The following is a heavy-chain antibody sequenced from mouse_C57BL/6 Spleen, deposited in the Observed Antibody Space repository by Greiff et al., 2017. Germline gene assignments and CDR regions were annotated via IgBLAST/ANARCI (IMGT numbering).Heavy chain of an antibody. CDR1: GYSITSGYY. Sequence: ESGPGLVKPSQSLSLTCSVTGYSITSGYYWNWIRQFPGNKLECMGYISYDGSNNYNPSLKNRTSITRDTSKNQFFLKLNSVTTEDTATYYCARAEIGELGFAYWGQGTLVTVSA. CDR3: ARAEIGELGFAY. D-gene: IGHD4-1*01. V-gene: IGHV3-6*01. J-gene: IGHJ3*01. CDR2: ISYDGSN.